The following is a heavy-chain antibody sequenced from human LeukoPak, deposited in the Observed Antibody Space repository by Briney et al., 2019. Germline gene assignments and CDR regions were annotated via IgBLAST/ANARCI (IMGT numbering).Heavy chain of an antibody. CDR2: IYSGGST. CDR1: GFIVSSNY. CDR3: ARGGARGMNPMDAFDI. V-gene: IGHV3-53*01. J-gene: IGHJ3*02. D-gene: IGHD3-16*01. Sequence: GGSLRLSCAASGFIVSSNYMSWVRQAPGKGLEWVSVIYSGGSTYYADSVKGRFTISRDNSKNTLYLQMYSLRAEDTAVYYCARGGARGMNPMDAFDIWGQGTMVTVSS.